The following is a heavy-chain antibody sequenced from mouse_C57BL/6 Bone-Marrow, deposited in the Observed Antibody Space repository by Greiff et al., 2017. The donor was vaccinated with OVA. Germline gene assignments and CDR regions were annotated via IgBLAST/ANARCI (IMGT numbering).Heavy chain of an antibody. D-gene: IGHD1-1*01. V-gene: IGHV5-16*01. CDR3: ARAYGSSYNYAMDY. J-gene: IGHJ4*01. CDR2: INYDGSST. CDR1: GFTFSDYY. Sequence: EVHLVESEGGLVQPGSSMKLSCTASGFTFSDYYMAWVRQVPEKGLEWVANINYDGSSTYYLDSLKSRFIISRDNAKNILYLQMSSLKSEDTATYYCARAYGSSYNYAMDYWGQGTSVTVSS.